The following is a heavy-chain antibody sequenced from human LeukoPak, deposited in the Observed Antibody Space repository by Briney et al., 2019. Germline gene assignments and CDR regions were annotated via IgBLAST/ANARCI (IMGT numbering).Heavy chain of an antibody. CDR2: IYHSGST. Sequence: PSETLSLTCTVSGGSISSGGYYWSWIRQPPGKGLEWIGYIYHSGSTYYNPSLKSRVTISVDRSKNQFSLKLSSVTAADTAVYYCARDHNGGYFDLWGRGTLVTVSS. CDR3: ARDHNGGYFDL. CDR1: GGSISSGGYY. J-gene: IGHJ2*01. V-gene: IGHV4-30-2*01. D-gene: IGHD2-8*01.